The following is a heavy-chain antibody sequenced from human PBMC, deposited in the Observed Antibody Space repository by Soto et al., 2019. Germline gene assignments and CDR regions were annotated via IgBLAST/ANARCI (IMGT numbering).Heavy chain of an antibody. CDR2: ISPMFGAA. CDR1: GGTFNTYA. CDR3: SREVQVHSPAFVY. V-gene: IGHV1-69*19. Sequence: QVQLVQSGAEMKKPGSSVKVSCQSSGGTFNTYAMNWVRQATGQGPEWMGDISPMFGAANYAPKFQVRVTITADEYTATSYIQLSSLTSEDKALYFCSREVQVHSPAFVYWGQGTLVTVTS. J-gene: IGHJ4*02. D-gene: IGHD3-10*01.